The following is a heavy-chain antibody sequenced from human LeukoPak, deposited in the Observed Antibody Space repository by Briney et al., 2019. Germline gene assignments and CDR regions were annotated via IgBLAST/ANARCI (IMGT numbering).Heavy chain of an antibody. D-gene: IGHD2-15*01. CDR1: EFTFGTYW. V-gene: IGHV3-7*01. CDR3: AREVVVAATPLDY. J-gene: IGHJ4*02. CDR2: IKEDGSEK. Sequence: GGSLRLSCAGSEFTFGTYWMSWLRQAPGKRLEWLANIKEDGSEKYYVDSVKGRFTISRDNAKNTLYLQMNSLRAEDTAVYYCAREVVVAATPLDYWGKGTLVTVSS.